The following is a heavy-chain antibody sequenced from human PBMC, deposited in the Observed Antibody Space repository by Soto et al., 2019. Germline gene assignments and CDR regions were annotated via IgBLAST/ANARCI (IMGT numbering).Heavy chain of an antibody. J-gene: IGHJ4*02. CDR3: ATGVIWIGYFTVDS. D-gene: IGHD3-3*01. CDR2: FIPVYRTL. Sequence: PAEVSWKASGGGFGKWASCWVRQKPGQGLEWLGGFIPVYRTLNYAQKFQGRVTITADESTGKAYMTLSRLASDDTAVYYCATGVIWIGYFTVDSWHQGTLGTAS. V-gene: IGHV1-69*13. CDR1: GGGFGKWA.